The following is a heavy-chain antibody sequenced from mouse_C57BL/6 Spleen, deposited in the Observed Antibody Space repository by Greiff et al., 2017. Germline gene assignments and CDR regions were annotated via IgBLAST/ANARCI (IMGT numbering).Heavy chain of an antibody. D-gene: IGHD1-1*01. CDR2: ISSGGSYT. Sequence: DVKLVESGGDLVKPGGSLKLSCAASGFTFSSYGMSWVRQTPDKRLEWVATISSGGSYTYYPDSVKGRFTISRDNAKNTLYLQMSSLKSEDTAMYYCARDRLLTTVVAPGFAYWGQGTLVTVSA. V-gene: IGHV5-6*02. CDR3: ARDRLLTTVVAPGFAY. CDR1: GFTFSSYG. J-gene: IGHJ3*01.